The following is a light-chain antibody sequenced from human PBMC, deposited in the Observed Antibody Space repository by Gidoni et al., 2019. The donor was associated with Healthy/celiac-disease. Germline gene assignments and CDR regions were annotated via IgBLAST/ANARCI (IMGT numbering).Light chain of an antibody. CDR2: AAS. V-gene: IGKV1-39*01. CDR1: QSISNY. CDR3: QQSYSTPQDT. Sequence: DIQMTQSPSSLSASVGDRVTITCRASQSISNYLNWYQQKPGKAPKLLIYAASSLQSGVPSRFSGSGSGTDFTLTISSLQPEDFATYYCQQSYSTPQDTFGQGTKVEIK. J-gene: IGKJ1*01.